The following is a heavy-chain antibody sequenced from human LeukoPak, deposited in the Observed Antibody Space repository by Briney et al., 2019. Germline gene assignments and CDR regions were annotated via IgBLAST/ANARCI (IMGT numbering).Heavy chain of an antibody. CDR1: GFSISNYA. CDR3: ARGIRTFGGVIVDY. J-gene: IGHJ4*02. Sequence: GGSLRLSCAASGFSISNYAMGWVRQAPGKGLEWVSYISSSGSTIYYADSVKGRFTISRDNAKNSLYLQMNSLRAEDTAVYYCARGIRTFGGVIVDYWGQGTLVTVSS. D-gene: IGHD3-16*02. CDR2: ISSSGSTI. V-gene: IGHV3-11*01.